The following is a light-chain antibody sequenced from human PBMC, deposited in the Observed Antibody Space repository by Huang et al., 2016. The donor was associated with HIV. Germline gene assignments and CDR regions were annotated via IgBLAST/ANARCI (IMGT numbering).Light chain of an antibody. V-gene: IGKV4-1*01. Sequence: DIVVTQSPGSLALSLGERAAINCTSSQSVFNSSNNKNYLSWYQLKPGQSPQLLIYWASTREFGVPDRFRGTGSGTDFTLTITSLQAEDVAVYYCHQYYSSPQTFGQGTKVEV. CDR3: HQYYSSPQT. CDR2: WAS. CDR1: QSVFNSSNNKNY. J-gene: IGKJ1*01.